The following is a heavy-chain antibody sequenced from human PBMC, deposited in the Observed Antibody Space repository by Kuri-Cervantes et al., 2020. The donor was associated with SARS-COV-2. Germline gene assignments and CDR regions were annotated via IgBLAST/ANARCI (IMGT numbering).Heavy chain of an antibody. CDR3: ARSGSGEPAEYFRH. CDR1: GGSISSYY. V-gene: IGHV4-59*12. J-gene: IGHJ1*01. D-gene: IGHD1-14*01. Sequence: ESLKISCTVSGGSISSYYWSWIRQPPGKGLEWSGYIYYSGSTNYNPSLKSRITMSVDTSKNQFYLKLTSLTAADTAVYYCARSGSGEPAEYFRHWGQGTLVTVSS. CDR2: IYYSGST.